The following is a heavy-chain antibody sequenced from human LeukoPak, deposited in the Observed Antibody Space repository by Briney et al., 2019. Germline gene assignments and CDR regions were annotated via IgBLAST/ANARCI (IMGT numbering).Heavy chain of an antibody. CDR3: TRRVRGVVIFSRAQGSFDL. Sequence: ASVRVSCKASGYTFINYDINWIRQAAGQRPEWMGWMHPSSGDTGNAEKFHGRVTMTRDTSTSTAYMELSSLRSDDTAVYYCTRRVRGVVIFSRAQGSFDLWGQGTLVTVSS. CDR1: GYTFINYD. CDR2: MHPSSGDT. V-gene: IGHV1-8*02. J-gene: IGHJ3*01. D-gene: IGHD3-10*01.